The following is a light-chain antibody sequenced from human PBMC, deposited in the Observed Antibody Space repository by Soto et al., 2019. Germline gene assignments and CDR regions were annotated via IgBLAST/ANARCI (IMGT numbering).Light chain of an antibody. Sequence: DIPMTPSPSTLSASLGDRVPITCRARQSISSWLAWYQQKPGKAPKLLIYDASSLESGVPSRFRGSGSGTEFTLTISSLPPDDFATYYCQQYNSYSWTFGQGTKVDIK. V-gene: IGKV1-5*01. CDR2: DAS. CDR3: QQYNSYSWT. CDR1: QSISSW. J-gene: IGKJ1*01.